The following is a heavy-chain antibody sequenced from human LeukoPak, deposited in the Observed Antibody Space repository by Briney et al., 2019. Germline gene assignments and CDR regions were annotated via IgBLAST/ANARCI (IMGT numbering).Heavy chain of an antibody. J-gene: IGHJ4*02. Sequence: GGSLRLSCAASGFTFSDYYMSWIRQAPGKGLGWVSYISSSGSTIYYADSVKGRFTISRDNAKNSLYLQMNSLRAEDTAVYYCARDSGIAVAGSQEFDYWGQGTLVTVSS. D-gene: IGHD6-19*01. CDR3: ARDSGIAVAGSQEFDY. CDR2: ISSSGSTI. V-gene: IGHV3-11*01. CDR1: GFTFSDYY.